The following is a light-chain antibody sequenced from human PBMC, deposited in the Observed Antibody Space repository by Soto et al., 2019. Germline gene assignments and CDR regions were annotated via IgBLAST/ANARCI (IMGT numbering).Light chain of an antibody. J-gene: IGKJ3*01. V-gene: IGKV1-39*01. CDR1: QSIRSY. CDR3: QQSYTTPFT. Sequence: DIQMTQSPSSLSASVGDRVTITCRASQSIRSYLNWYQQKPEKAPELLIYEASSLQSGVPSRFSGSGSVTYFTLTISSLQPEDFATYYCQQSYTTPFTFGPGTKVDIK. CDR2: EAS.